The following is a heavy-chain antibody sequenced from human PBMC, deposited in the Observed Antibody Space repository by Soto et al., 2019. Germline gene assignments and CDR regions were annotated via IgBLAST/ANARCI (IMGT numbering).Heavy chain of an antibody. CDR3: ARDGNRGYDMDV. J-gene: IGHJ6*02. Sequence: GGSLRLSCEGSGFTFSTYNMDWVRQAPGKGQEWVSYMSNTGRTIFYADSVRGRFTISRDNAKNALFLQMNRLRDEVTAVYYCARDGNRGYDMDVWGQGTTVTVSS. CDR1: GFTFSTYN. V-gene: IGHV3-48*02. CDR2: MSNTGRTI.